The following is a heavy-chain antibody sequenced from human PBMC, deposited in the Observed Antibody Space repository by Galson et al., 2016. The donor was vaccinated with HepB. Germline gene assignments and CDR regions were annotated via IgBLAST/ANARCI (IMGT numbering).Heavy chain of an antibody. D-gene: IGHD6-13*01. V-gene: IGHV4-59*01. J-gene: IGHJ4*02. CDR1: DGSFSSYY. CDR2: LYSSGTT. Sequence: SETLSLTCTVSDGSFSSYYWSWIRQPPGNGLEWIGYLYSSGTTNYNPSLNNRVTISVDTSKNQFSLSLTSVTAADTAVYYCARVNQPGVAAAGFLYWGQGTLVTVSS. CDR3: ARVNQPGVAAAGFLY.